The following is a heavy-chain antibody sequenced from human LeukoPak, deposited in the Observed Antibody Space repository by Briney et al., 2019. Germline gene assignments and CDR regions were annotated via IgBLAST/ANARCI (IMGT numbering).Heavy chain of an antibody. CDR2: ISSSGSTI. CDR1: GFTFSSYE. CDR3: ARVILYGRVVRAFDY. V-gene: IGHV3-48*03. Sequence: GGSLRLSCAASGFTFSSYEMNWVRQAPGKGLEWVSYISSSGSTIYYADSVKGRFTISRDNAKNSLYLQMNSLRSDDTAVYYCARVILYGRVVRAFDYWGQGTLVTVSS. J-gene: IGHJ4*02. D-gene: IGHD2-2*01.